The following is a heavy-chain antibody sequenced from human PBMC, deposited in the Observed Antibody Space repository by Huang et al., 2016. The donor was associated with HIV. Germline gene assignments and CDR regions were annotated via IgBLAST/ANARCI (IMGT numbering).Heavy chain of an antibody. V-gene: IGHV5-51*01. CDR3: ATPGSYGHYYDSRGFSV. Sequence: VQLVQSGAEVKKLGQSLKISCQGSGYSFSSYWIAWVRRKPGKGLEWMGISYTTGSATRYSPPFQGQVAVSADKSINTACLNWSSLKASDTAFYYCATPGSYGHYYDSRGFSVWGQGTLVTVSS. J-gene: IGHJ4*02. CDR1: GYSFSSYW. D-gene: IGHD3-22*01. CDR2: SYTTGSAT.